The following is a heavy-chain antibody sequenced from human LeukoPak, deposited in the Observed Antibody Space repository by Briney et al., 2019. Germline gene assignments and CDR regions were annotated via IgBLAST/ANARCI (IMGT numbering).Heavy chain of an antibody. CDR1: GGSISSYY. J-gene: IGHJ6*03. Sequence: SETLSLTCTVSGGSISSYYWSWIRQPPGKGLEWIGYIYYSGSTNYNPSLKSRVTISVDTSKNQFSLKLSSVTAADTAVYYCARVGLKLETWGYYYYMDVWGKGTTVTVSS. CDR2: IYYSGST. D-gene: IGHD1-1*01. CDR3: ARVGLKLETWGYYYYMDV. V-gene: IGHV4-59*01.